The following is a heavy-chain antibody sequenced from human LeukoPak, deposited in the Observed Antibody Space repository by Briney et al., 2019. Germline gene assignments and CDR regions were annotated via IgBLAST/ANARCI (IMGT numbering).Heavy chain of an antibody. D-gene: IGHD3-9*01. CDR2: INPNSGGT. CDR3: ARVRYFDWLPPFDP. J-gene: IGHJ5*02. Sequence: ASVKVSCKASGYTFTGYCMHWVRQAPGQGLEWMGWINPNSGGTNYAQKFQGRVTMTRDTSISTAYMELSRLRSDDTAVYYCARVRYFDWLPPFDPWGQGTLVTVSS. V-gene: IGHV1-2*02. CDR1: GYTFTGYC.